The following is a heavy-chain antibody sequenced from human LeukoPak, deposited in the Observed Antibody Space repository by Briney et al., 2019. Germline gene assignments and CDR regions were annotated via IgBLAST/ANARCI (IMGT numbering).Heavy chain of an antibody. V-gene: IGHV1-18*01. J-gene: IGHJ6*02. CDR2: ISAYNGNT. CDR3: ARGPYCGGDCYSGYYYYYGMDV. CDR1: GYTFTSYG. D-gene: IGHD2-21*02. Sequence: ASVTVSCKASGYTFTSYGISWVRQAPGQGLEWMGWISAYNGNTNYAQKLQGRVTMTTDTSTSTAYMELRSLRSDDTAVYYCARGPYCGGDCYSGYYYYYGMDVWGQGTTVTVSS.